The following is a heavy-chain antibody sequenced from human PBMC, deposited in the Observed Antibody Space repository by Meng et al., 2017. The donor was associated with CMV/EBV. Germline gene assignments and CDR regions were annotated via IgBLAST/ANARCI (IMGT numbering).Heavy chain of an antibody. CDR2: ISSSSSTI. V-gene: IGHV3-48*04. CDR1: GFTFSSDS. CDR3: ARDWGGTSFKHLPHNDY. D-gene: IGHD3-16*01. Sequence: GGSLSLSCAASGFTFSSDSMNWVRQAPGKGLEWVSYISSSSSTIYYADSVKGRFTISRDNAKNSLYLQMNSLRAEDTAVYYCARDWGGTSFKHLPHNDYWGQGTLVTVSS. J-gene: IGHJ4*02.